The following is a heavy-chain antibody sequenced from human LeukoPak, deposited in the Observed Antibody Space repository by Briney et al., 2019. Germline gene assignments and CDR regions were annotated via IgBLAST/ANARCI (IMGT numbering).Heavy chain of an antibody. V-gene: IGHV3-11*01. CDR2: ISSSGSTI. J-gene: IGHJ4*02. D-gene: IGHD3-10*01. Sequence: GGSLRLSCAASGFTFSDYYMSWIRQAPGKGLESVSYISSSGSTIYYADSVKGRFTISRDNAKNSLYLQMNSLRAEDTAVYYCARVSLFTMVRGVIIKNLGYWGQGTLVTVSS. CDR3: ARVSLFTMVRGVIIKNLGY. CDR1: GFTFSDYY.